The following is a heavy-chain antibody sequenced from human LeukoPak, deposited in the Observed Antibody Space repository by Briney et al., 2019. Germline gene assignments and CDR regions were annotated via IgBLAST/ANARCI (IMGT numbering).Heavy chain of an antibody. CDR2: IKRKTDGGTT. J-gene: IGHJ4*02. CDR3: TTSNFGFPFDF. Sequence: GRSLRLSCAASGFTFSNTWMSWVRQAPGKGLEWVGRIKRKTDGGTTEYAAPVKGRFTISRDDSKNTLYLQMNSLKTEDTAVYYCTTSNFGFPFDFWGQGTLVTVSS. D-gene: IGHD3-3*01. V-gene: IGHV3-15*01. CDR1: GFTFSNTW.